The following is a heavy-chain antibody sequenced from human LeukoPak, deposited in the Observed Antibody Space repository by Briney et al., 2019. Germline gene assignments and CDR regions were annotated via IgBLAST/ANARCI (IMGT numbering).Heavy chain of an antibody. CDR3: ARAGNVVWAAFDI. V-gene: IGHV3-21*01. CDR1: GFTFSSYS. Sequence: PGGSLRLSCAASGFTFSSYSMNWVRQAPGKGLEWVSSISSSSSYIYYADSVKGRFTISRDNAKNSLYLQMNSLRAEDTAVYYCARAGNVVWAAFDIWGQGTMVTVSS. D-gene: IGHD2-8*02. J-gene: IGHJ3*02. CDR2: ISSSSSYI.